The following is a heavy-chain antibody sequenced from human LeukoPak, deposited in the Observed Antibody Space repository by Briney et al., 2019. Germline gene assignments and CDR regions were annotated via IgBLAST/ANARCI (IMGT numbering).Heavy chain of an antibody. CDR2: INHSGST. J-gene: IGHJ4*02. CDR3: AGIRDGYTYPLDY. D-gene: IGHD5-24*01. CDR1: GGSFSGYY. V-gene: IGHV4-34*01. Sequence: KSSETLSLTCAVYGGSFSGYYWSWIRQPSGKGLEWIGEINHSGSTNYNPSLKSRVTISVDTSKNQFSLKLSSVTAADTAVYYCAGIRDGYTYPLDYWGQGTLVTVSS.